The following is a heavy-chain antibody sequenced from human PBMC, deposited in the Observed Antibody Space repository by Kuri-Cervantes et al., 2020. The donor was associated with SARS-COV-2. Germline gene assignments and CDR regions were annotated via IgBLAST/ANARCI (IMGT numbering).Heavy chain of an antibody. CDR2: ISAYNGNT. D-gene: IGHD2-8*01. CDR1: GYTFTSYG. CDR3: ARHTPMTILYGWFDP. J-gene: IGHJ5*02. V-gene: IGHV1-18*04. Sequence: ASVKVSCKASGYTFTSYGISWVRQAPGQGLEWMGWISAYNGNTNYAQKLQGRVTMTTDTSTSTAYMELRSLRSDDTAVYYCARHTPMTILYGWFDPWGQGTLVTVSS.